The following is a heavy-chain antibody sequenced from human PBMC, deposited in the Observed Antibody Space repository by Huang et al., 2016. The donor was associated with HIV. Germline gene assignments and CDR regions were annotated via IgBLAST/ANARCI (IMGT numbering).Heavy chain of an antibody. CDR3: LKDQVGP. CDR1: GFPFSDYG. D-gene: IGHD3-10*01. Sequence: QVQLVESGGGVVQPGGSPSLSCEPSGFPFSDYGLPWVRQTPGKGLEWVACMAYDGTTKVYADSVEGRFTVSRDNSRSTFYLQMNSRRLEDTSIYYCLKDQVGPWGQGTLVTVSS. CDR2: MAYDGTTK. J-gene: IGHJ4*02. V-gene: IGHV3-30*02.